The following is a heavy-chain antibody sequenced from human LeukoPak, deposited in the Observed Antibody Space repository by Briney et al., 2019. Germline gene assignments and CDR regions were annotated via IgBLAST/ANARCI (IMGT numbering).Heavy chain of an antibody. CDR2: INHSGST. V-gene: IGHV4-39*01. J-gene: IGHJ6*03. CDR3: ARHRAWDYGDRGHMDV. Sequence: PSETLSLTCTVSGGSISSSSYYWGWIRQPPGKGLEWIGEINHSGSTNYNPSLKSRVTISVDTSKNQFSLKLSSVTAADTAVYYCARHRAWDYGDRGHMDVWGKGTTVTVSS. CDR1: GGSISSSSYY. D-gene: IGHD4-17*01.